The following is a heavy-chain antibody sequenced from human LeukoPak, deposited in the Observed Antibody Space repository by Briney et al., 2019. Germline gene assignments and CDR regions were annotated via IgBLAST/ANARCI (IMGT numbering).Heavy chain of an antibody. J-gene: IGHJ4*02. CDR2: LSPDGSEK. D-gene: IGHD1-26*01. Sequence: PGGSLRLSCAASGLAFSNYWMGWVRQAPGKGLEWVANLSPDGSEKYYLDSVKGRFTISRDNAKNSIYLQMSSLRVEDTAVYYCTRDGEGASHCWGQGTLVTASS. CDR1: GLAFSNYW. CDR3: TRDGEGASHC. V-gene: IGHV3-7*03.